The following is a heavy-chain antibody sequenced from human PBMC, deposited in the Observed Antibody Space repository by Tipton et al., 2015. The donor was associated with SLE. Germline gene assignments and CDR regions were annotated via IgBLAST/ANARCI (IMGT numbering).Heavy chain of an antibody. V-gene: IGHV4-59*11. CDR1: GASISSHY. CDR2: THNSGST. J-gene: IGHJ4*02. D-gene: IGHD2-15*01. CDR3: AGAWQGYCSGGTCYVLDY. Sequence: GLVKPSETLSLTCTVSGASISSHYLNWNRQSPGKGLEWIGYTHNSGSTNYNPSLKSRVTISLDTSRNQLSLKLSSVTAADTAVYYCAGAWQGYCSGGTCYVLDYWGQGTLVTVSS.